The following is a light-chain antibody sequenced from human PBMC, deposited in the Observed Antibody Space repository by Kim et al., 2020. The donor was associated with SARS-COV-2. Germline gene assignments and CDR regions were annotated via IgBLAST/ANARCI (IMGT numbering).Light chain of an antibody. V-gene: IGKV1-27*01. CDR1: QGIRNY. CDR2: TAS. Sequence: DIQMTQSPSSLSASVGDRVTITCRASQGIRNYLAWYQQKPGKVPKLLIYTASILQSGVPSRFSGSGYGTDFTLTITSLQPEDVATYYCQKYDSAPQTFGQGTKVDIK. J-gene: IGKJ1*01. CDR3: QKYDSAPQT.